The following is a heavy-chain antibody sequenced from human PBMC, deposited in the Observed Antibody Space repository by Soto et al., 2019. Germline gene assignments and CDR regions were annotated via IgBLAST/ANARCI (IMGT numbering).Heavy chain of an antibody. Sequence: ETLSLSCSFSNFYALPTYVISIRQSPGKGLEWIAYIYFSGSSNDNRSLKSRVTISIDTSTNQFSLKWTSVPAADTGVSYCARGGSWFDPWGQGTLGTLSS. CDR2: IYFSGSS. V-gene: IGHV4-59*02. CDR3: ARGGSWFDP. J-gene: IGHJ5*02. CDR1: NFYALPTY.